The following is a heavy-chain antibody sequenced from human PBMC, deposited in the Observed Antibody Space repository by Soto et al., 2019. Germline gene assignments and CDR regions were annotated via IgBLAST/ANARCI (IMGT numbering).Heavy chain of an antibody. Sequence: EVHLVESGGGLVQPGDSLSLSCAASGFALNIFWMSWIRQAPGKGLEWVANMNHDGSEKYYVDSVKGRFRISRDNAKNSVYLQMDGLSVEDTAVYYCARDGPTTLLGQSYQFWGQGTLVTVSA. D-gene: IGHD1-1*01. CDR2: MNHDGSEK. J-gene: IGHJ1*01. CDR3: ARDGPTTLLGQSYQF. V-gene: IGHV3-7*01. CDR1: GFALNIFW.